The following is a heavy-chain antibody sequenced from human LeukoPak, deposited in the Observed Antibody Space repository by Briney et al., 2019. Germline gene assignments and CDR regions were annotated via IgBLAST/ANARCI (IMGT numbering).Heavy chain of an antibody. V-gene: IGHV3-30*18. D-gene: IGHD5-18*01. CDR1: GFTFSNYA. Sequence: PGRSLRLSCAASGFTFSNYAMHWVRHAPGKGLESVAAISYDGNNKYFSYSVKGRFTISRDNSKNTLYLQMNSLRAEDTAVYYCVEGQPGGTQLPSWAPYYFDYWGQGTLVTVSS. CDR3: VEGQPGGTQLPSWAPYYFDY. J-gene: IGHJ4*02. CDR2: ISYDGNNK.